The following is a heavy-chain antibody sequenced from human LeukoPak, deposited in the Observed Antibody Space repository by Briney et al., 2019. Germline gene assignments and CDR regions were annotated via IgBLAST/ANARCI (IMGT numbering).Heavy chain of an antibody. Sequence: GASVKVSCKASGFTFTGYYMLWVRQAPGQGLEWMGWINPNSSGTNYAQKFQGRVTMTRDTSISTAYMELSRLRSDDTAVYYCAREDGLRGNWFDPWGQGTLVTVSS. CDR1: GFTFTGYY. J-gene: IGHJ5*02. V-gene: IGHV1-2*02. D-gene: IGHD3-10*01. CDR3: AREDGLRGNWFDP. CDR2: INPNSSGT.